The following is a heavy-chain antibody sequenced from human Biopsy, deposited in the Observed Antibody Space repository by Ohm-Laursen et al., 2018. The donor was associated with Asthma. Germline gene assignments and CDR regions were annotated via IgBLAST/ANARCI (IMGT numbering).Heavy chain of an antibody. CDR3: AKDKRYSGSYFDY. CDR2: ISGSGGST. V-gene: IGHV3-23*01. CDR1: GFTFSSYA. D-gene: IGHD1-26*01. J-gene: IGHJ4*02. Sequence: SLRLSCAASGFTFSSYAMSWVRQAPGKGLEWVSAISGSGGSTYYADSVKGRFTISRDNSKNTLYLQMNSLRAEDTAVYYCAKDKRYSGSYFDYWGQGTLVTASS.